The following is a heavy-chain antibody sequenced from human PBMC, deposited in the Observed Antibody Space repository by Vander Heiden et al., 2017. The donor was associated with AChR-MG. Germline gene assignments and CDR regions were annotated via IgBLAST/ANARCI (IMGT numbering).Heavy chain of an antibody. CDR1: GGPFSGYY. J-gene: IGHJ4*02. CDR3: ARRRNIVVVVAATHFDY. Sequence: QVQLQQWGAGPLKPSETLSLTCAVHGGPFSGYYWSWIRQPPGKGPAWIGEINHSGSTNYNPSLKSRVTISVDTSKNQFSLKLSSVTAADTAVYYCARRRNIVVVVAATHFDYWGQGTLVTVSS. V-gene: IGHV4-34*01. D-gene: IGHD2-15*01. CDR2: INHSGST.